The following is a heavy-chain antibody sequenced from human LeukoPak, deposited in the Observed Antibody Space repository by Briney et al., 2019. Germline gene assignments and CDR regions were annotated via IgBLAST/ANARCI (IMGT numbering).Heavy chain of an antibody. Sequence: PGGSLRLSCAASGFTFSAFWMHWVRQAPGKGLVWVSRINSDDSRTTYADSVKGRFTISRDNSKNTLYLQMNSLRAEDTAVYYCASGAAAILEEGNFDYWGQGTLVTVSS. V-gene: IGHV3-74*01. CDR2: INSDDSRT. CDR3: ASGAAAILEEGNFDY. CDR1: GFTFSAFW. D-gene: IGHD2-2*02. J-gene: IGHJ4*02.